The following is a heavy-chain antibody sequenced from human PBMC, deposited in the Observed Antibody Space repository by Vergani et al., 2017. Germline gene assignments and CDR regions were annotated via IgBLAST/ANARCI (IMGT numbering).Heavy chain of an antibody. V-gene: IGHV1-69*08. D-gene: IGHD2-2*01. CDR1: GGTFSSST. CDR3: AGERYCSSTSCYGGVWFDP. J-gene: IGHJ5*02. CDR2: IIPILGIA. Sequence: QVQLVQSGAEVKKPGSSVKVSCKASGGTFSSSTISWVRQAPGQGREWMGRIIPILGIANYAQKFQGRVTITADKSTSTAYMELSSLRSEDTAVYYCAGERYCSSTSCYGGVWFDPWGQGTLVTVSS.